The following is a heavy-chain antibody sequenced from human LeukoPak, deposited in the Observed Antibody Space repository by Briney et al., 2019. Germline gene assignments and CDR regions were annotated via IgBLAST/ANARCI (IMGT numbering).Heavy chain of an antibody. D-gene: IGHD6-13*01. CDR2: IYTSGST. V-gene: IGHV4-4*07. J-gene: IGHJ4*02. CDR3: ARAGVGYSSSYPLDY. CDR1: GGSISSYY. Sequence: PSETLSLTCTVSGGSISSYYWSWIRQPAGKGLEWIGRIYTSGSTNYNPSLKSRVTISVDTSKNQFSLKLSSVTAADTAVYYCARAGVGYSSSYPLDYWGQGTLVTVSS.